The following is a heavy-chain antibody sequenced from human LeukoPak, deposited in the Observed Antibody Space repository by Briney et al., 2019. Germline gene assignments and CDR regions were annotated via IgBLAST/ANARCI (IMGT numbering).Heavy chain of an antibody. D-gene: IGHD6-19*01. CDR1: GFTFSSYW. J-gene: IGHJ4*02. V-gene: IGHV3-74*01. CDR2: INSDGSST. Sequence: GGSLRLSCAAPGFTFSSYWMHWVRQAPGKGLVWVSRINSDGSSTSYADSGKGRYIISRDNANNTLYLQMNSLRAEDTAVYYCATGYSSGWYNYWGQGTLVTVSS. CDR3: ATGYSSGWYNY.